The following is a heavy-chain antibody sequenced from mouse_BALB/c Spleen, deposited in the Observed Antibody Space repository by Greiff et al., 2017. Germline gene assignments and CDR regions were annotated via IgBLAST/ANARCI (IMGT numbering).Heavy chain of an antibody. V-gene: IGHV1-20*02. CDR2: INPYNGDT. D-gene: IGHD1-1*01. CDR3: ARYYGSSYGYFDV. J-gene: IGHJ1*01. CDR1: GYSFTGYF. Sequence: EVKLQESGPELVKPGASVKISCKASGYSFTGYFMNWVMQSHGKSLEWIGRINPYNGDTFYNQKFKGKATLTVDKSSSTAHMELRSLASEDSAVYYCARYYGSSYGYFDVWGAGTTVTVSS.